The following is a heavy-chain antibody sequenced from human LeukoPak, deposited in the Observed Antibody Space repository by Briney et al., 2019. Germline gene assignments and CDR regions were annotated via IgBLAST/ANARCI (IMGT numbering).Heavy chain of an antibody. V-gene: IGHV3-7*01. Sequence: GGSLRLSCAASGFTFSSYWMSWVRQAPGKGLEWVANIKQDGNEKYYVDSVKGRFTISRDKAKNSLYLQMNRLRAEDTAVYYCARVRGVDRRYFDYWGQGTLVTVSS. CDR1: GFTFSSYW. D-gene: IGHD3-10*01. J-gene: IGHJ4*02. CDR3: ARVRGVDRRYFDY. CDR2: IKQDGNEK.